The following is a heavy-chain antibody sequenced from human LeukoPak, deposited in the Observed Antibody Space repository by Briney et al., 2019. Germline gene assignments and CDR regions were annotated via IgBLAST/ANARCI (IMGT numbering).Heavy chain of an antibody. CDR1: GGTFSSYA. Sequence: GASVKVSCKASGGTFSSYAISWVRQAPGQGLEWMGGIIPIFGTANYAQKFQGRVTITADESTSTAYMELSSLRSEDTAAYYCARDHHQGSGSYYTGYWGQGTLVTVSS. CDR3: ARDHHQGSGSYYTGY. V-gene: IGHV1-69*13. J-gene: IGHJ4*02. CDR2: IIPIFGTA. D-gene: IGHD3-10*01.